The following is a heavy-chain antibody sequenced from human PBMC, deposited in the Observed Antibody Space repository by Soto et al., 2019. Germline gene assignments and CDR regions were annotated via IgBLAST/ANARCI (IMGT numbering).Heavy chain of an antibody. J-gene: IGHJ6*02. CDR1: GVTFNIYA. Sequence: PGGSLRLSCAASGVTFNIYALHWVRQAPGKGLEWVAVISVDGTKKYYSDAGKGPFPISRDNLKNPLYLQMNTLRVEDAALYFCPRQDDYGYRYIHYGFDVWGQGTTVTVSS. CDR2: ISVDGTKK. CDR3: PRQDDYGYRYIHYGFDV. V-gene: IGHV3-30-3*01. D-gene: IGHD4-17*01.